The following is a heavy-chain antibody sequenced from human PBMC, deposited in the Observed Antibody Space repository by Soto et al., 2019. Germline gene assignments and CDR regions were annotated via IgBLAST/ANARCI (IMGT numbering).Heavy chain of an antibody. CDR1: GFTFSSYA. CDR2: ISGSGGST. V-gene: IGHV3-23*01. Sequence: AGGSLRLSCAASGFTFSSYAMSWVRQAPGKGLEWVSAISGSGGSTYYADSVKGRFTISRDNSKNTLYLQMNSLRAEDTAVYYCAKAGSSGYYFTVRVFLDYWGQGTLVTVSS. J-gene: IGHJ4*02. D-gene: IGHD3-22*01. CDR3: AKAGSSGYYFTVRVFLDY.